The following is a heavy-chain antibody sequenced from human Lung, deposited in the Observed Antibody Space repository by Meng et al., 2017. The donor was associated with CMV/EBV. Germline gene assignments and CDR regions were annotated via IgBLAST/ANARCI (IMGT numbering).Heavy chain of an antibody. V-gene: IGHV1-69*05. D-gene: IGHD6-13*01. CDR3: ATSIAAAGGAFDI. CDR1: GGTFSSYA. CDR2: IIPIFGTA. J-gene: IGHJ3*02. Sequence: SVXVSCKASGGTFSSYAISWVRQAPGQGLEWMGGIIPIFGTANYAQKFQGRVTITTDESTSTAYMELSSLRSEDTAVYYCATSIAAAGGAFDIWGQGTMVTVSS.